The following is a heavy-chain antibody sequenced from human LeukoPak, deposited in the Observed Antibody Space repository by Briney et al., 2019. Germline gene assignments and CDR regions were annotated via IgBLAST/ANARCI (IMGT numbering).Heavy chain of an antibody. V-gene: IGHV3-66*01. D-gene: IGHD6-19*01. Sequence: GGSVRLSCAASGLTVTSNAISWVRQAPEKGLEWVSVMFAGGVTYYADSLKGRVTISRDDSKNTLHLQMNSLRPEDTAVYYCVRVYGDGWYVDYWGQGTPVTVSS. CDR3: VRVYGDGWYVDY. CDR2: MFAGGVT. CDR1: GLTVTSNA. J-gene: IGHJ4*02.